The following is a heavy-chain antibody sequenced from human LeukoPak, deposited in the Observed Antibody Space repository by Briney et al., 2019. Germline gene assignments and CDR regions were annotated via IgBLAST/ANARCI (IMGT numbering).Heavy chain of an antibody. CDR3: ARDYKYAFDN. CDR2: IGISSGNT. V-gene: IGHV3-48*01. D-gene: IGHD5-24*01. J-gene: IGHJ4*02. Sequence: GGSLRLSCAASGFTFSAYSMNWVRQAPGKGLEWISYIGISSGNTKYADSVKGRFTISGDKAENSLYLQMNSLRVEDTAVYYCARDYKYAFDNWGQGTLVTVSS. CDR1: GFTFSAYS.